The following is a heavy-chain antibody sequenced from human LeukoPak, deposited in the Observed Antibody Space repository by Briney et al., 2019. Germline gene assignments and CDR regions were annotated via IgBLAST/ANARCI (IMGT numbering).Heavy chain of an antibody. CDR2: TGLESVHT. J-gene: IGHJ4*02. D-gene: IGHD3-10*01. CDR1: RFTFTRHA. CDR3: VRGDDIGKHPTRAYYFDI. Sequence: PGGSLGLSCAASRFTFTRHAMSWVRQAPGKGLEWVSTTGLESVHTLCADSVQGRFTVSRDNSRNTLDLQMDNLTVDDTAIYYCVRGDDIGKHPTRAYYFDIWGQGTLVSVSS. V-gene: IGHV3-23*01.